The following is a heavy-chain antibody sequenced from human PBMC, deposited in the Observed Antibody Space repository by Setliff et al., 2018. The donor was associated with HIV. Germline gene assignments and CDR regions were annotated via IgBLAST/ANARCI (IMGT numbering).Heavy chain of an antibody. CDR3: ARYTVGSMVDY. D-gene: IGHD2-2*03. V-gene: IGHV4-39*01. CDR2: IYPGST. J-gene: IGHJ4*02. CDR1: GGSIISDIFY. Sequence: SETLSLTCSVSGGSIISDIFYWSWIRQPPGKGLEWIGIIYPGSTKCNQSLRSRLHISLDSPTNQFSVTLSSVTAADTAIYYCARYTVGSMVDYWGPGTLVTVSS.